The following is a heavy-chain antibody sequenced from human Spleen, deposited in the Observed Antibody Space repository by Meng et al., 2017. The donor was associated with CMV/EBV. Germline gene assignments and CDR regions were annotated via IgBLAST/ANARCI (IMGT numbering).Heavy chain of an antibody. D-gene: IGHD3-10*01. CDR3: ARLLDYGSGSRNFDY. V-gene: IGHV4-38-2*02. Sequence: GSLRLSCTVSGFSISSGYYWSWIRQPPGKGLEWIGNIYYSGDTYYNPSLKRRFTMSVDTSNNQFSLKFYSVTAADTAVYYCARLLDYGSGSRNFDYWGQGALVTVSS. J-gene: IGHJ4*02. CDR1: GFSISSGYY. CDR2: IYYSGDT.